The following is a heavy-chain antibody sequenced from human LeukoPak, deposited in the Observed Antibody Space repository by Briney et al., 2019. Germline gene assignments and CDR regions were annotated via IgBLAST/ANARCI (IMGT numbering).Heavy chain of an antibody. CDR2: ISSSNSTT. J-gene: IGHJ4*02. CDR3: ARVFGYCSDGSCYVRGVDS. D-gene: IGHD2-15*01. Sequence: GGSLRLSCAASGFTFSSYSMTWVRQAPGKGLDWVSYISSSNSTTYYADSVKGRFTISRDNAKNSLYLQMNSLRAEDTAVYYCARVFGYCSDGSCYVRGVDSWGQGTLVTVSS. V-gene: IGHV3-48*04. CDR1: GFTFSSYS.